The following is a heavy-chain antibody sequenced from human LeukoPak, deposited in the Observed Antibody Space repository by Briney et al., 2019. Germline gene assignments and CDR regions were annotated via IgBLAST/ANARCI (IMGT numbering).Heavy chain of an antibody. CDR3: ARGVRGAYYVEY. V-gene: IGHV4-59*06. J-gene: IGHJ4*02. Sequence: SETLSLTCTVSGGSISSYYWSWIRQHPGKGLEWIGYIYYSGTTYYNPSLKSRVTISVDTSNNQFSLKLTSVTAADTAVYYCARGVRGAYYVEYWGQGTLVTVSS. CDR2: IYYSGTT. CDR1: GGSISSYY. D-gene: IGHD2-8*01.